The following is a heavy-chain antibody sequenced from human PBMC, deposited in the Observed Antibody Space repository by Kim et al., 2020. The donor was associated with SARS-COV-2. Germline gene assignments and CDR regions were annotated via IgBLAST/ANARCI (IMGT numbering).Heavy chain of an antibody. D-gene: IGHD1-26*01. CDR2: ISAYNGNT. Sequence: ASVKVSCKASGYTFTSYGISWVRQAPGQGLEWMGWISAYNGNTNYAQKLQGRVTMTTDTSTSTAYMELRSLRSDDTAVYYCARLVVGATTRSPSLGWFDPWGQGTLLTVSS. CDR1: GYTFTSYG. J-gene: IGHJ5*02. CDR3: ARLVVGATTRSPSLGWFDP. V-gene: IGHV1-18*04.